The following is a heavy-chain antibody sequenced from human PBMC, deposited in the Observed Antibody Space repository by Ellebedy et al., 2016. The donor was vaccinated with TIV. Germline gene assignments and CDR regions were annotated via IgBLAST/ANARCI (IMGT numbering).Heavy chain of an antibody. CDR2: ISSSSTYI. CDR1: GFTFSSYS. CDR3: TRGLDFCSGGSCYPYYFDY. J-gene: IGHJ4*02. D-gene: IGHD2-15*01. Sequence: GESLKISCAASGFTFSSYSYFLSWVRLAPEKGLEWVSSISSSSTYIYYADSVKGRFTISRDNAKDSLYMQMNSLRAEDTAVYYCTRGLDFCSGGSCYPYYFDYWGQGTLVTVSS. V-gene: IGHV3-21*01.